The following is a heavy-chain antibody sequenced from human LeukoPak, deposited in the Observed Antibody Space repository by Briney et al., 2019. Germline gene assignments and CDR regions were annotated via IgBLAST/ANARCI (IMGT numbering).Heavy chain of an antibody. CDR3: TRSGSGWDNWFDP. D-gene: IGHD6-19*01. Sequence: ASVKVSCKASGGTFSSYAISWVRQAPGQGLEWMGGIIPIFGTANYAQKFQGRVTITADESTSTAYMELSSLRSEDTAVYYCTRSGSGWDNWFDPWGQGTLVTVSS. CDR1: GGTFSSYA. V-gene: IGHV1-69*13. CDR2: IIPIFGTA. J-gene: IGHJ5*02.